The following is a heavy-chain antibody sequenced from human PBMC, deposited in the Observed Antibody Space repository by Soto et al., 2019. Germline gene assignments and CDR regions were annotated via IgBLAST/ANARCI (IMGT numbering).Heavy chain of an antibody. D-gene: IGHD1-26*01. J-gene: IGHJ6*02. CDR2: FDPEDGET. V-gene: IGHV1-24*01. Sequence: ASVKVSCKVSGYTLTELSMHWVRQAPGKGLEWMGGFDPEDGETIYAQKFQGRVTMTEETSTDTAYMELSSLRSEDKAVYYCATRELPLYYYYGMDVWGQGTTVTVSS. CDR1: GYTLTELS. CDR3: ATRELPLYYYYGMDV.